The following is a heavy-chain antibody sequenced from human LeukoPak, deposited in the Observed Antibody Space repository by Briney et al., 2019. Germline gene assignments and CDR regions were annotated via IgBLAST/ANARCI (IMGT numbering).Heavy chain of an antibody. CDR3: ARARLWYGQRGAGFDY. CDR1: GFTLSSFW. CDR2: INQEGSER. J-gene: IGHJ4*02. Sequence: GGSLRLSCEAPGFTLSSFWMGWVRQAPGRGLEWVANINQEGSERRYVDSVRGRFTISRDNAKNSLSLQMSSLRDEDTAVYYCARARLWYGQRGAGFDYWGQGTLVTVSS. V-gene: IGHV3-7*01. D-gene: IGHD2-15*01.